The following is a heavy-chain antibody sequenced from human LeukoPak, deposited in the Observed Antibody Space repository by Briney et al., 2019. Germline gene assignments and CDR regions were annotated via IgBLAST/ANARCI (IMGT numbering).Heavy chain of an antibody. CDR2: IGGTSSSL. J-gene: IGHJ4*02. D-gene: IGHD3-16*01. V-gene: IGHV3-21*01. CDR3: ARGNYVGGYYFDY. CDR1: GFTFSIYS. Sequence: GGSLRLSCAASGFTFSIYSMNWVRQAPGKGLEWVSSIGGTSSSLYYAESVKGRFTISRDNARNSLFLQMNSLRAEDTAVYYCARGNYVGGYYFDYWGQGTLVTVSS.